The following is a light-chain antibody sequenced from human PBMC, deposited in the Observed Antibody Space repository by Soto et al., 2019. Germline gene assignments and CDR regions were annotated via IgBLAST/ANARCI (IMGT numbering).Light chain of an antibody. CDR1: TSHGGGYYY. J-gene: IGLJ1*01. CDR2: DVS. V-gene: IGLV2-11*01. Sequence: QSALTQPRSVSGYPGQSVTIPCPGTTSHGGGYYYVSWSRQHSGEDAQRMICDVSKWPSEVPDRFSGSKSCNTASLTISGLQAEDEADYYCCSYAGSYTFPYVFGAGTKVTVL. CDR3: CSYAGSYTFPYV.